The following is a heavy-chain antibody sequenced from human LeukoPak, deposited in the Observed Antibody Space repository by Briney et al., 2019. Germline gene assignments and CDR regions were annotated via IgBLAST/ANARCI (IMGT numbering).Heavy chain of an antibody. V-gene: IGHV3-15*01. CDR3: TTDLGIAAAESLDY. CDR1: GFTFSNAW. J-gene: IGHJ4*02. Sequence: PGGSLRLSCAASGFTFSNAWMSWVRQAPGKGLEWVGRIKSKTDGGTTDYAAPVKGRFTISRDDSKNTLYLQMNSLKTEDTAVYYCTTDLGIAAAESLDYWGQGTLVTVSS. D-gene: IGHD6-13*01. CDR2: IKSKTDGGTT.